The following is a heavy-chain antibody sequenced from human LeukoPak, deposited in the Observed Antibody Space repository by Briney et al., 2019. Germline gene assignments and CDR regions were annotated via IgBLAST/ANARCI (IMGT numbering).Heavy chain of an antibody. CDR3: AKGITMVRGARSGFDY. D-gene: IGHD3-10*01. Sequence: GRSLRLSCAASGFTFDDYAMHWVRQAPGKGLEWVSGISWNSGSIGYADSVKGRFTISRDNAKNSLYLQMNSLRAEDTALYYCAKGITMVRGARSGFDYWGQGTLVTVSS. CDR1: GFTFDDYA. V-gene: IGHV3-9*01. CDR2: ISWNSGSI. J-gene: IGHJ4*02.